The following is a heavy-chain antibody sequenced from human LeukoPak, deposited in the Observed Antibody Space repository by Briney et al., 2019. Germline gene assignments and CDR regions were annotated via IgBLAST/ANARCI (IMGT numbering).Heavy chain of an antibody. Sequence: GASVKVFCKASGYTFTGYYMHWVRQAPGQGLEWMGWINPNGGGTNYAQKFQGRVTMTRDTSISTAYMELSRLRSDDTAVYYCARVDLCMGPFDYWGQGTLVTVSS. D-gene: IGHD2/OR15-2a*01. CDR1: GYTFTGYY. V-gene: IGHV1-2*02. CDR3: ARVDLCMGPFDY. J-gene: IGHJ4*02. CDR2: INPNGGGT.